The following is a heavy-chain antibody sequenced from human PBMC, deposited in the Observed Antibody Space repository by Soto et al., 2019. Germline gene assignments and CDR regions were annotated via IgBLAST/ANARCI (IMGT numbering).Heavy chain of an antibody. Sequence: PGGSLRLSCAASGFTFDDYTMHWVRQAPGKGLECVSLISWDGGSTYYADSVKGRFTISRDNSKNSLYLQMNSLRTEDTALYYCAKGGLYSSSYNYYGMDVRGQGTTVTVSS. V-gene: IGHV3-43*01. D-gene: IGHD6-6*01. CDR3: AKGGLYSSSYNYYGMDV. J-gene: IGHJ6*02. CDR1: GFTFDDYT. CDR2: ISWDGGST.